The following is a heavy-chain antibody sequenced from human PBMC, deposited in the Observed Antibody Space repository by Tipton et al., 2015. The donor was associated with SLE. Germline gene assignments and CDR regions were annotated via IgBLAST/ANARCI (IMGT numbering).Heavy chain of an antibody. CDR1: GGSISSYY. CDR3: AGRTTPLPHWVGDIFDV. J-gene: IGHJ3*01. V-gene: IGHV4-34*01. Sequence: TLSLTCTVPGGSISSYYWGWIRQPPGQGLEWIGEINHSGSTKYNPSLKCRVTMSVDTSKNQFSLKLNSVTAADTAVDYCAGRTTPLPHWVGDIFDVWGQGSMVTVSS. D-gene: IGHD2-21*01. CDR2: INHSGST.